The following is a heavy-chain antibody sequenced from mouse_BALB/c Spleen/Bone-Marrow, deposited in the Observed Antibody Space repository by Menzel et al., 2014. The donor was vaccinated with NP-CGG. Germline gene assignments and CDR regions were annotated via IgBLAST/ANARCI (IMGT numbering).Heavy chain of an antibody. CDR2: IYTNDGST. J-gene: IGHJ4*01. CDR3: ARRAFYALDY. CDR1: GFTFSTYY. V-gene: IGHV5-6-2*01. Sequence: EVQLQESGGGLVKVGESLKLSCAASGFTFSTYYMSWVRQTPEKRLELVAAIYTNDGSTYYPDTVKGRFAISRDNAKNTLYLQMNSLKSEDTALYYCARRAFYALDYWGQGTSVTVSS.